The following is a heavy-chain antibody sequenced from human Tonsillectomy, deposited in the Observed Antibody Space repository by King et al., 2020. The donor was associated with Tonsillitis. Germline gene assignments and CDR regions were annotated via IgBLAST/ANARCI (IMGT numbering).Heavy chain of an antibody. D-gene: IGHD3-10*01. CDR1: GGSISSSNYY. CDR3: ARVRTSGSYYNGPFDS. V-gene: IGHV4-39*06. Sequence: RLQLQESGPRLVKPSETLSLTCTVSGGSISSSNYYWGWIRQPPGKGLEWIGSIYHSGNTYYNPSLKSRVTISVDTSKNQFSLKLSSVTAADTVVYYCARVRTSGSYYNGPFDSWGQGTLVTVSS. CDR2: IYHSGNT. J-gene: IGHJ4*02.